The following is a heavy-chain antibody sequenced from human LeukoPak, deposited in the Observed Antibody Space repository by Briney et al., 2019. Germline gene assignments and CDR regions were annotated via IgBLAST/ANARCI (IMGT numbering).Heavy chain of an antibody. D-gene: IGHD5-24*01. CDR3: ASWVGEDEMATIFGY. J-gene: IGHJ4*02. CDR1: GFTFSNYA. V-gene: IGHV3-64D*06. CDR2: ISTNGGST. Sequence: PGGSLRLSCSASGFTFSNYAMNWVRQAPGKGLEYVSAISTNGGSTYYADSVKGRFTISRDNSKNTLYLQMSSLRAEDTAVYYCASWVGEDEMATIFGYWGQGTLVTVSS.